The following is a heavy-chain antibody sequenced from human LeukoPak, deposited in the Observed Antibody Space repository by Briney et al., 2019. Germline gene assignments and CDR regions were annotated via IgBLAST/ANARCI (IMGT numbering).Heavy chain of an antibody. J-gene: IGHJ4*02. D-gene: IGHD3-22*01. CDR1: GFTFSDYY. V-gene: IGHV3-11*01. CDR2: ISSSGSTI. CDR3: AKAMYADYDSSDL. Sequence: GGSLRLSCAASGFTFSDYYMSWIRQAPGKGLEWVSYISSSGSTIYYADSVKGRFTISRDNAKNSLYLQMNSLRAEDTAVYYCAKAMYADYDSSDLWGQGTLVTVSS.